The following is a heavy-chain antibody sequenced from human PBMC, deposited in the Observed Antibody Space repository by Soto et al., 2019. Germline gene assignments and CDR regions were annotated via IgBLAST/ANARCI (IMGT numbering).Heavy chain of an antibody. CDR3: ARGYSTGWAHILYYHALDV. J-gene: IGHJ6*02. Sequence: ASVKVSCKASGYTFTGYYIHWARQAPGQGLEWMGWINPSIGGTEYALKFQGRVTMTGDTSSSTAYMELSTLRSDDTAVYYCARGYSTGWAHILYYHALDVWGQGTTVTVSS. D-gene: IGHD6-19*01. CDR2: INPSIGGT. V-gene: IGHV1-2*02. CDR1: GYTFTGYY.